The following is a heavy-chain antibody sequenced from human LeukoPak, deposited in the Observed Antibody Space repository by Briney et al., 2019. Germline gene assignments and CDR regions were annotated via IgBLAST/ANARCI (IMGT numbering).Heavy chain of an antibody. V-gene: IGHV4-34*01. CDR3: AHSSSSLPTDS. D-gene: IGHD6-6*01. CDR1: GGPFNTYY. CDR2: INHNKST. Sequence: SGTLSLTCAVYGGPFNTYYWTWIRQSPAKGLEWIGEINHNKSTNYNPSLKSRVTISVDTSKNQFSLNLTSVTAADTALYYCAHSSSSLPTDSWGQGTLVIVSS. J-gene: IGHJ4*02.